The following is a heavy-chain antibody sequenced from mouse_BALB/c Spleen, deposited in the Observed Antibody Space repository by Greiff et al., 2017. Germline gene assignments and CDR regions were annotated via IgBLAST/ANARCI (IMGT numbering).Heavy chain of an antibody. CDR3: AADGYFFAY. CDR2: IDPANGNT. J-gene: IGHJ3*01. CDR1: GFNIKDTY. D-gene: IGHD2-3*01. V-gene: IGHV14-3*02. Sequence: EVKLQESGAELVKPGASVKLSCTASGFNIKDTYMHWVKQRPEQGLEWIGRIDPANGNTKYDPKFQGKATITADTSSNTAYLQLSSLTSEDTAVYYCAADGYFFAYWGQGTLVTVSA.